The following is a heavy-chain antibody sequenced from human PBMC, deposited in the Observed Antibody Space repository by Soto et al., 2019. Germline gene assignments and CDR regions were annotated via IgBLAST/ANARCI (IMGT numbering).Heavy chain of an antibody. D-gene: IGHD3-10*01. V-gene: IGHV1-3*01. CDR3: ARPYYYGSGSYYYY. CDR1: GYTFTSYA. CDR2: INAGNGNT. J-gene: IGHJ4*02. Sequence: QVQLVQSGAEVKKPGASVKVSCKASGYTFTSYAMHWVRQAARQRLEWMGWINAGNGNTKYSQKFQGRVTITRDTSASTAYMELSSLRSEDTAVYYCARPYYYGSGSYYYYWGQGTLVTVSS.